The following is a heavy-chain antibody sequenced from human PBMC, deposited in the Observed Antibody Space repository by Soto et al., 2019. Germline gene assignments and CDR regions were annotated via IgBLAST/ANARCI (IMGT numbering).Heavy chain of an antibody. CDR3: ARDLGICSSTSCYFDY. J-gene: IGHJ4*02. V-gene: IGHV1-2*02. CDR1: GYTFTGYY. Sequence: ASVKVSCKASGYTFTGYYMHWVRQAPGQGLEWMGWINPNSGGTNYAQKFQGRVTMTRDTSISTAYMELSRLRSDDTAVYYCARDLGICSSTSCYFDYWGQVTLVTVSS. CDR2: INPNSGGT. D-gene: IGHD2-2*01.